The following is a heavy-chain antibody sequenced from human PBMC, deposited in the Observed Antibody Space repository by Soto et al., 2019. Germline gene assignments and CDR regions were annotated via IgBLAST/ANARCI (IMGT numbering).Heavy chain of an antibody. D-gene: IGHD5-18*01. Sequence: SETLSLTCTVSGGSISSYYWSWIRQPPGKGLEWIGYIYYSGSTNYNPSLKSRVTISVDTSKNQFSLKLSSVTAADTAVYYCAMSGYSYGPNPLLYWGKGTLVTVS. J-gene: IGHJ4*02. CDR3: AMSGYSYGPNPLLY. CDR2: IYYSGST. CDR1: GGSISSYY. V-gene: IGHV4-59*12.